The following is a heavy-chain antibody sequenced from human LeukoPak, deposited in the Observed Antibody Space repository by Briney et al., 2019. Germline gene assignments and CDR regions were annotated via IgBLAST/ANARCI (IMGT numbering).Heavy chain of an antibody. CDR3: ARTAYYYESSGPPDY. CDR2: IYYSGST. D-gene: IGHD3-22*01. Sequence: PSETLSLTCTVSGGSISSYYWSWIRQPPGKGLEWIGYIYYSGSTNYNPSLKSRVTISVDMSKNQFSLKLSSVTAADTAVYYCARTAYYYESSGPPDYWGQGTLVTVSS. J-gene: IGHJ4*02. V-gene: IGHV4-59*08. CDR1: GGSISSYY.